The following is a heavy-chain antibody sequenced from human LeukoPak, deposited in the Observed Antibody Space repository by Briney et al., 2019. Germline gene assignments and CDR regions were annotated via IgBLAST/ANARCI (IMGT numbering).Heavy chain of an antibody. Sequence: AESLTLSCAASGVTFGGYAMYWVRQAPGKGLEWVSLSSGDGGRTYYADTVKGRFTITRDNSKNSLYLQMNSRRTADLALYDCANGASIADYWGHGALVTGSS. J-gene: IGHJ4*03. CDR2: SSGDGGRT. V-gene: IGHV3-43*02. CDR3: ANGASIADY. D-gene: IGHD1-26*01. CDR1: GVTFGGYA.